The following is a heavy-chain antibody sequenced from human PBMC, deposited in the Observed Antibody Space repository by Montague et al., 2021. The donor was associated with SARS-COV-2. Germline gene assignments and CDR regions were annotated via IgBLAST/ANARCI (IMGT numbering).Heavy chain of an antibody. CDR1: GGSFSGNY. J-gene: IGHJ6*02. V-gene: IGHV4-34*01. CDR3: ARGLPVTTLFYYFGMGV. Sequence: SETLSLTCAVYGGSFSGNYWSWIRQPPGKGLEWIGEINHYGSTNXNPSLKSRVTMSVDTSKNQFSLKLSSVTAADTAVYYCARGLPVTTLFYYFGMGVWGQGTTVTVSS. CDR2: INHYGST. D-gene: IGHD4-11*01.